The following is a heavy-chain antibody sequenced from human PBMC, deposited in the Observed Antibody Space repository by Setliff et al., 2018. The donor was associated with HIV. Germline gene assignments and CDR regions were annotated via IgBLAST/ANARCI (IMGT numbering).Heavy chain of an antibody. CDR3: ARHDYYYYYYMDV. CDR2: IYYSGST. Sequence: SETLSLTCTVSGGSISSYYWSWIRQPPGKGLEWIGYIYYSGSTNYNPSLKSRVTISVDTSKNQFSLKLSSVTAADTAVYYCARHDYYYYYYMDVWGKGTTVTV. V-gene: IGHV4-59*08. CDR1: GGSISSYY. J-gene: IGHJ6*03.